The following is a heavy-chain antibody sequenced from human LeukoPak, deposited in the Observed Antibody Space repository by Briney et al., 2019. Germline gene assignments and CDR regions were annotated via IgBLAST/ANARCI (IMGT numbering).Heavy chain of an antibody. CDR1: GGSFSGYY. J-gene: IGHJ4*02. Sequence: SETLSLTCAVYGGSFSGYYWSWIRQPPGKGLEWIGEINHSGSTNYNPSLKSRVTISVDTSKNQFSLKLSSVTAADTAVYYCARAPKGYYRETFDYWGQGTLATVSS. V-gene: IGHV4-34*01. CDR3: ARAPKGYYRETFDY. CDR2: INHSGST. D-gene: IGHD3-3*01.